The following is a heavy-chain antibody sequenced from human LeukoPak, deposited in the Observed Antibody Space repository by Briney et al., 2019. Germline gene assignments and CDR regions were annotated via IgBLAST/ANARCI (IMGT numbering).Heavy chain of an antibody. CDR2: ISSRDSAM. V-gene: IGHV3-11*04. Sequence: PGGSLRLSCAAAGLTLSDHYTNWLRQAQGEGREWISYISSRDSAMYYGDSVKGRFNISRDNAKNSLHLQMNSLRVEDTAVYYCARDLKLGTSYEFDYWGQGTLVTASS. D-gene: IGHD1-7*01. CDR3: ARDLKLGTSYEFDY. J-gene: IGHJ4*02. CDR1: GLTLSDHY.